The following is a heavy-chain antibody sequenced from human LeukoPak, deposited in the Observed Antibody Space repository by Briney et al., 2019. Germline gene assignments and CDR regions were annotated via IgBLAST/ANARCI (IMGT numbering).Heavy chain of an antibody. J-gene: IGHJ4*02. CDR2: INHSGST. CDR3: ASSSGLFDY. Sequence: SETLSLTCAVYGGSFSGYYWSWIRQPPGKGLEWIGEINHSGSTNYNPSLKSRVTISVDTSKNQFPLKLSSVTAADTAVYYCASSSGLFDYWGQGTLVTVSS. D-gene: IGHD6-19*01. CDR1: GGSFSGYY. V-gene: IGHV4-34*01.